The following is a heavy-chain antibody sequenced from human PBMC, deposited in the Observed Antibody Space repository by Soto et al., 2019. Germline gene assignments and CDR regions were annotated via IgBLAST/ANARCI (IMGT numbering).Heavy chain of an antibody. CDR1: GGSFSGYY. CDR3: AIGNYYDSSAAFDI. D-gene: IGHD3-22*01. J-gene: IGHJ3*02. CDR2: INHSGST. V-gene: IGHV4-34*01. Sequence: SETLSLTCAVYGGSFSGYYWSWIRQPPGKGLEWIGEINHSGSTNYNPSLKSRVTISVDTSKNQFSLKLSSVTAADTAVYYCAIGNYYDSSAAFDIWGQGTMVTVSS.